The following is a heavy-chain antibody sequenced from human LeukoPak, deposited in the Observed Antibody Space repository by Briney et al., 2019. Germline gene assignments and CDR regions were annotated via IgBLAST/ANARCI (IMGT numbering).Heavy chain of an antibody. Sequence: GGSLRLSWVASGFTFTNVWMSWVRQAPGKGLEWVGRIQSKTHGGTADYAAPVRGRFTISRDDSKDTLYLEMNSLKTEDTAVYYCTEGIAIWGQGTMVTVSS. V-gene: IGHV3-15*01. CDR1: GFTFTNVW. J-gene: IGHJ3*02. CDR2: IQSKTHGGTA. CDR3: TEGIAI.